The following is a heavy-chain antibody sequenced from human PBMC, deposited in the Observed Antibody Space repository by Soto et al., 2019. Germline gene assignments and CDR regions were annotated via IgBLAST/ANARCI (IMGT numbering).Heavy chain of an antibody. V-gene: IGHV3-74*01. J-gene: IGHJ4*02. CDR3: AIYPFHYYDTPTLFGFPNY. Sequence: GGSLRLSCAASGFTFSNYWMHWVRQAPGKGLVWVSRVNSDGSSTSYADSVKGRFSISRDNAKNTLYLQMNSLRAEDTAVYYCAIYPFHYYDTPTLFGFPNYWGQGTLVTSPQ. D-gene: IGHD3-22*01. CDR2: VNSDGSST. CDR1: GFTFSNYW.